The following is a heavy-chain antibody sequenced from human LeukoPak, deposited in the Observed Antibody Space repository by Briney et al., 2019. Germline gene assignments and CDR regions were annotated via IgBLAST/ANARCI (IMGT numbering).Heavy chain of an antibody. CDR3: ARTQYSGYDGDWFDP. V-gene: IGHV3-21*04. Sequence: GGSLRLSCAASGFTFSAYSLNWVRQAPGKGLEWISSISFSGTYIYYADSVKGRITISRDNAKNSLYLQMNGLRAEDTAVYYCARTQYSGYDGDWFDPWGQGTLVTVSS. CDR2: ISFSGTYI. D-gene: IGHD5-12*01. J-gene: IGHJ5*02. CDR1: GFTFSAYS.